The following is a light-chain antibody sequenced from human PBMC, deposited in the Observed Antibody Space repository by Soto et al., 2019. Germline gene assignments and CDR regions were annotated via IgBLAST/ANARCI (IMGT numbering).Light chain of an antibody. V-gene: IGKV3-20*01. CDR2: GAS. CDR1: QSVSTNY. J-gene: IGKJ3*01. CDR3: HQYGSTPFT. Sequence: EIVLTQSPGTLSLSPGDRATLSCRASQSVSTNYLAWYQQSLGQAPRLLIYGASSRATGIPDRFSGNVSGTAFTLTISRLEPEDLAVYYCHQYGSTPFTFGPGTKVDIK.